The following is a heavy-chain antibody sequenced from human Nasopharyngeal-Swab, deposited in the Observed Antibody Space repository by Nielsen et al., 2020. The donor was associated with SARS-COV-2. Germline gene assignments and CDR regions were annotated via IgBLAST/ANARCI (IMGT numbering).Heavy chain of an antibody. V-gene: IGHV5-51*01. Sequence: GESLKTSCKGSGYSFTTYWIGWVRQTPGKGLEWMGIIYPGDSNTRYSPSFQGQVTISVDKYSSTAYLQWSSLKASDTAIYYCARPMRPMGHYYFGMDVWGQGATVTVSS. CDR2: IYPGDSNT. CDR1: GYSFTTYW. J-gene: IGHJ6*02. D-gene: IGHD1-26*01. CDR3: ARPMRPMGHYYFGMDV.